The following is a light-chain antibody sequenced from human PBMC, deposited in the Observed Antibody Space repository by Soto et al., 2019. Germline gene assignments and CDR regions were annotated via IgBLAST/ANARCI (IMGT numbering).Light chain of an antibody. CDR3: SSYAGDNNYV. V-gene: IGLV2-8*01. CDR2: EVI. J-gene: IGLJ1*01. CDR1: ISDVGGYDF. Sequence: SALSQPPSASGSPGQSVTISCTGAISDVGGYDFVSWYQHHPGKAPKLMIYEVIKRPSGVPDRFSGSKSGNTASLTVSGLQAEDEADYYCSSYAGDNNYVFGTGTKVTVL.